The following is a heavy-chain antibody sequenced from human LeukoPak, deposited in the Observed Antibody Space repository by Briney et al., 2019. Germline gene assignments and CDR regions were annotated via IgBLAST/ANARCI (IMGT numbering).Heavy chain of an antibody. CDR2: ISGSGGST. CDR3: AKGQRSDFYYFDY. CDR1: GLTFSSYA. V-gene: IGHV3-23*01. Sequence: GGSLRLSCAASGLTFSSYAMSWVRQAPGKGLEWVSAISGSGGSTYYADSVKGRFTISRDNSKNTLYLQMNSLRAEDTAVYYCAKGQRSDFYYFDYWGQGTLVTVSS. D-gene: IGHD2-2*01. J-gene: IGHJ4*02.